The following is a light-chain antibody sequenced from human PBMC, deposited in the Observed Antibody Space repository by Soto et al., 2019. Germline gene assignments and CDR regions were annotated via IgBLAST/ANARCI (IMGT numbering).Light chain of an antibody. CDR1: ESVTTY. V-gene: IGKV1-39*01. J-gene: IGKJ3*01. Sequence: DIQMTQSPSSLSASVGDGVTITCRASESVTTYLNWYQQKPGKAPKLLIYIASSLQSGVPSRFSGSGSGTDFTLTISSLQPEDFAAYYCQQYYSVPFTFVPGTKVDIK. CDR3: QQYYSVPFT. CDR2: IAS.